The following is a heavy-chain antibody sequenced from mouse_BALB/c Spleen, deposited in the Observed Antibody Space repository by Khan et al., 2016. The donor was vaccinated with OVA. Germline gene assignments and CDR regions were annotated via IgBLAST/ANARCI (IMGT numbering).Heavy chain of an antibody. Sequence: EVELVESGGGLVKPGGSLKLSCSASGFTFSNYAMSWVRQTPEKRLECVATISTGGHYTFYPDSVKGRFTISRDNAKNTLYLQMSSLRSEDTAMYYCARSLFVYHAMDYWGQGTSVTVSS. CDR3: ARSLFVYHAMDY. V-gene: IGHV5-9-3*01. CDR2: ISTGGHYT. CDR1: GFTFSNYA. J-gene: IGHJ4*01.